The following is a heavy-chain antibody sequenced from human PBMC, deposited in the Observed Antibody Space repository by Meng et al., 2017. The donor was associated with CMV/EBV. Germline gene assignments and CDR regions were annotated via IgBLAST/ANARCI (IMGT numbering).Heavy chain of an antibody. CDR2: IRSKGYGETT. J-gene: IGHJ4*02. Sequence: GGSLRLSCIASGFKFGDYVMSRVRQAPGKGLEWVGFIRSKGYGETTEYAASVKGRFTISRDDSKGIAYLQMNSLRTEDTAMYHCTRDWGDYDYVWGSDWGQGTLVTVSS. CDR3: TRDWGDYDYVWGSD. D-gene: IGHD3-16*01. CDR1: GFKFGDYV. V-gene: IGHV3-49*04.